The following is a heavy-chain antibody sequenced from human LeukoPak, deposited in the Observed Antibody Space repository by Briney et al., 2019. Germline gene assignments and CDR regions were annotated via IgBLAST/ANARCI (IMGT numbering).Heavy chain of an antibody. Sequence: GGSLRLSCAASGFTFSSYAMHWVRQAPGKGLEWVAVISYDGSDKYYADSVKGRFTISRDNSQNTLYLQMNSLRAEDTAVYYCAKGGGSSWYIDYWGQGTLVTVSS. J-gene: IGHJ4*02. CDR1: GFTFSSYA. CDR3: AKGGGSSWYIDY. V-gene: IGHV3-30-3*01. CDR2: ISYDGSDK. D-gene: IGHD6-13*01.